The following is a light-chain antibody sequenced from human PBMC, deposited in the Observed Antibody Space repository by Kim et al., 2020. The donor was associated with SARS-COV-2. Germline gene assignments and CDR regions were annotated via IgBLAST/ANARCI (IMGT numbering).Light chain of an antibody. J-gene: IGKJ4*01. CDR2: DAS. Sequence: IQMTQSPSSLSASVGDRVTITCQASQNMSNFLNWYQQKRGEAPRLLIHDASVLEAGVPSRFTGSGSGTDFSLTISMLQTEDFATYYCQQYDSLPLTFGGGTKVDIK. CDR1: QNMSNF. V-gene: IGKV1-33*01. CDR3: QQYDSLPLT.